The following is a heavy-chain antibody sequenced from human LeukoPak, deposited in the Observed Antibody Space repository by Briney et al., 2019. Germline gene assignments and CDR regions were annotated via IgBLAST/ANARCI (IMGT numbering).Heavy chain of an antibody. J-gene: IGHJ4*02. Sequence: ASVKVSRKASGYTFTSYAISWVRQAPGQGLEWMGWISTYNGHTNCAQKLQGRVTMTTDTSTSTACMELRSLRSDDTAVYYCAREDNLMDFWSGYSDYWGQGTLVTVSS. V-gene: IGHV1-18*01. CDR2: ISTYNGHT. CDR3: AREDNLMDFWSGYSDY. CDR1: GYTFTSYA. D-gene: IGHD3-3*01.